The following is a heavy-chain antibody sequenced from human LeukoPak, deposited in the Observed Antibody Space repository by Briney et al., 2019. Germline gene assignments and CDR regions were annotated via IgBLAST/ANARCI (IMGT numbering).Heavy chain of an antibody. CDR3: TRPHGEYASDYFDY. V-gene: IGHV3-73*01. D-gene: IGHD4-17*01. Sequence: GGSLRLSCAASGFTFSGSAMHWVRQASGKGLEWVGRIRSKANSYATAYAASVKGRFTISRDDSKNTAYLQMNSLKTEDTAVYYCTRPHGEYASDYFDYWGQGTLVTVSS. CDR2: IRSKANSYAT. J-gene: IGHJ4*02. CDR1: GFTFSGSA.